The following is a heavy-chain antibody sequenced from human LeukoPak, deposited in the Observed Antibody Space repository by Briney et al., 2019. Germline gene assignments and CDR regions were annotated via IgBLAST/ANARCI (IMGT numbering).Heavy chain of an antibody. J-gene: IGHJ4*02. CDR3: ARFYSGWSFDY. V-gene: IGHV4-59*11. D-gene: IGHD6-19*01. Sequence: PSETLSLTCTVSGGSIRSHYWSWIRQPPGKRPEYIGHIFYSGSTNYNPSLKSRSTISIDTSNNQFSLNLRSVTAADTAVYCRARFYSGWSFDYWGQGTLVTVSS. CDR2: IFYSGST. CDR1: GGSIRSHY.